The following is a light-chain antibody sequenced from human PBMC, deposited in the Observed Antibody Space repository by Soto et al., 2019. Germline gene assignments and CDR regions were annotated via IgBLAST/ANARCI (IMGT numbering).Light chain of an antibody. CDR3: QKRSNWPPG. CDR2: DES. Sequence: EIVLTQSPATLSFSPGDRAPLACRASQSVSSYLAWYQQKTGQAPRLLIYDESNRDTGIPDRFSGSGSGTDLTLTISRLEPEDFAVYYCQKRSNWPPGXGGGTKVDIK. V-gene: IGKV3-11*01. CDR1: QSVSSY. J-gene: IGKJ4*01.